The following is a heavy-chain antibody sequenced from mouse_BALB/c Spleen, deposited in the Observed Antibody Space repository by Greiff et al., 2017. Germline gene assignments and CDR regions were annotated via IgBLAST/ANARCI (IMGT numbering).Heavy chain of an antibody. V-gene: IGHV5-17*02. D-gene: IGHD3-1*01. CDR1: GFTFSSFG. CDR2: ISSGSSTI. Sequence: EVMLVESGGGLVQPGGSRKLSCAASGFTFSSFGMHWVRQAPEKGLEWVAYISSGSSTIYYADTVKGRFTISRDNPKNTLFLQMTSLRSEDTAMYYCARPARAPFAYWGQGTLVTVSA. CDR3: ARPARAPFAY. J-gene: IGHJ3*01.